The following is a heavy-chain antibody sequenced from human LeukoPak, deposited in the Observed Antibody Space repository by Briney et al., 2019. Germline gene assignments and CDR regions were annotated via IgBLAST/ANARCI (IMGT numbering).Heavy chain of an antibody. CDR3: ARVTPKHQNYYYYMDV. Sequence: ASVKVSCEASGYAFTNYGMSWVRQAPGQGLEWMGWISAYNGNTKYAQKVQGRVTMATDTSTSTAYMEMRSLRSDDTAVYYCARVTPKHQNYYYYMDVWGKGTTVTVSS. CDR1: GYAFTNYG. J-gene: IGHJ6*03. V-gene: IGHV1-18*01. CDR2: ISAYNGNT. D-gene: IGHD2-2*01.